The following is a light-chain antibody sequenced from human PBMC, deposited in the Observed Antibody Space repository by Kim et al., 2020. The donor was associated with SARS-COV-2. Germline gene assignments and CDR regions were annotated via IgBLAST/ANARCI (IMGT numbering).Light chain of an antibody. CDR3: QQYNNWPPLT. CDR2: GAS. CDR1: HSVGRN. Sequence: PGERAPSACRASHSVGRNLAWYQQKPGQAPRLVIYGASTRATGVPARFSGSGYGTEFTLPISSLQSEDFAVYYCQQYNNWPPLTFGPGTKVDIK. V-gene: IGKV3-15*01. J-gene: IGKJ3*01.